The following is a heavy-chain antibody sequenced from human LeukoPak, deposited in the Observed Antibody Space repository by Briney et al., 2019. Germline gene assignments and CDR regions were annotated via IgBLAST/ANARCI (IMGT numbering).Heavy chain of an antibody. CDR3: AREGSIAVDRREDPYYFDY. CDR2: MNPNSGNT. CDR1: GYTFTSYD. J-gene: IGHJ4*02. D-gene: IGHD6-19*01. Sequence: ASVKVSCKASGYTFTSYDINWVRQATGQGLEWMGWMNPNSGNTGYAQKFQGRVTITRNTSISTAYMELSSLRSEDTAVYYCAREGSIAVDRREDPYYFDYRGQGTLVTVSS. V-gene: IGHV1-8*03.